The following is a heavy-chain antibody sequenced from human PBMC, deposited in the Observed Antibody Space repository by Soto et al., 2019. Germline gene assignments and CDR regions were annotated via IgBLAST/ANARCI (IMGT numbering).Heavy chain of an antibody. CDR2: IKSDGIST. V-gene: IGHV3-74*01. CDR1: GFTFSSYW. Sequence: PGGSLRLSCAASGFTFSSYWMHWVRQAPGKGLVWVSRIKSDGISTSYADSVKGRFTISRDNAKNTLYLQMNSLRAEDTAVYYCARDQSSSWPYGLDVWGQGTTVTVSS. J-gene: IGHJ6*02. D-gene: IGHD6-13*01. CDR3: ARDQSSSWPYGLDV.